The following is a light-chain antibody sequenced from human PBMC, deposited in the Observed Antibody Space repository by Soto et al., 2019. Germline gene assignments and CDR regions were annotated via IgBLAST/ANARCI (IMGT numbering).Light chain of an antibody. Sequence: QSVLTQPPSASGTPGQRVTISCSGSSSNIGTNTVNWYQHLPGSAPKFLIYSNDQRPSGVPARFSGSKSGTSASLAISGLQPDDEADYYCEAWDGSLNAVLFGGGTQLTVL. CDR3: EAWDGSLNAVL. CDR2: SND. CDR1: SSNIGTNT. J-gene: IGLJ2*01. V-gene: IGLV1-44*01.